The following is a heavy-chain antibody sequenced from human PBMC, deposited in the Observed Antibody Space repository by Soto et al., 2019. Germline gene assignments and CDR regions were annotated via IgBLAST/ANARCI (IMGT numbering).Heavy chain of an antibody. CDR1: GYRFTSYW. Sequence: PGESLKISXRTSGYRFTSYWXXXVRQMPGKGLEWMGIIFPSDSDTXXXPSFQGQVTISADRSTSTXFLQWASLKASDTXVXFCARKDKXXXXNWFDPWGXGTLVTVSS. CDR3: ARKDKXXXXNWFDP. V-gene: IGHV5-51*01. CDR2: IFPSDSDT. J-gene: IGHJ5*02.